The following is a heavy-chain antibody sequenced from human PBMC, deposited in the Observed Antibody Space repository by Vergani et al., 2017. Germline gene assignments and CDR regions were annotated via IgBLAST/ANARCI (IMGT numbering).Heavy chain of an antibody. J-gene: IGHJ5*02. CDR1: GGSISGYY. CDR2: INHSGST. D-gene: IGHD3-3*01. V-gene: IGHV4-34*01. Sequence: QVQLQESGPGLVKPSETLSLNCTVSGGSISGYYWSWIRQPPGKGLEWIGEINHSGSTNYNPSLKSRVTISVDTSKNQFSLKLSSVTAADTAVYYCARRLLRCLQRGWFDPWGQGTLVTVSS. CDR3: ARRLLRCLQRGWFDP.